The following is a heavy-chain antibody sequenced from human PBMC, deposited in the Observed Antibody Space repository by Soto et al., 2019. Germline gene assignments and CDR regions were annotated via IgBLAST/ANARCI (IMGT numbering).Heavy chain of an antibody. J-gene: IGHJ4*02. CDR1: GFTFSSYS. Sequence: GESLRLSCAASGFTFSSYSMSWVRQAPGKGLEWVSAISGSGGSTYYADSVKGRFTISRDNTKNSLYLQMNSLRAEDTAVYYCAKYHDQYCSGGSCYIDYWGQGTLVNVSS. V-gene: IGHV3-23*01. CDR2: ISGSGGST. CDR3: AKYHDQYCSGGSCYIDY. D-gene: IGHD2-15*01.